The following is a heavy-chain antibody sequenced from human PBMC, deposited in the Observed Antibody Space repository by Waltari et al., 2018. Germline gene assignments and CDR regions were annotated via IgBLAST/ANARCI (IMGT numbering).Heavy chain of an antibody. V-gene: IGHV3-30-3*01. D-gene: IGHD3-10*01. Sequence: QVQLVESGGGVVQPGRSLGLPCSAPGFTFRRYAMHWVRQAPGKGREWVAVISYDGSNKYYADSVKGRFTISRDNSKNTLYLQMNSLRAEDTAVYYCARDFFQRGSLDYWGQGTLVTVSS. CDR1: GFTFRRYA. CDR2: ISYDGSNK. CDR3: ARDFFQRGSLDY. J-gene: IGHJ4*02.